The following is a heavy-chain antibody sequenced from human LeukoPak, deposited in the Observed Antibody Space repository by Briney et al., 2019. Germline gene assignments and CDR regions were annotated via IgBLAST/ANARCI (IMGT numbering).Heavy chain of an antibody. D-gene: IGHD3-10*01. V-gene: IGHV3-9*01. J-gene: IGHJ4*02. CDR1: GFTFDDYA. Sequence: PGSSLRLSCAASGFTFDDYAMHWVRQAPGKGLEWVSGISWNSGSIGYADSVKGRFTISRDNAKNSLYLQMNSLRAEDTALYYCAKDIDPPHYYGSGSYLGGIDYCGQGTLVTVSS. CDR2: ISWNSGSI. CDR3: AKDIDPPHYYGSGSYLGGIDY.